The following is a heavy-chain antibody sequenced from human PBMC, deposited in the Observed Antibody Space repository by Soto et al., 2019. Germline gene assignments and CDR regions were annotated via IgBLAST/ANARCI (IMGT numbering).Heavy chain of an antibody. CDR2: LYYSGNT. CDR3: ATRQGGSYNWFDP. CDR1: GGSISRSSYS. Sequence: SETLSLTCTVSGGSISRSSYSWAWIRQPPGKGLEWIGTLYYSGNTYYNPSLKSRVTISVDTSRNQFSLKLSSVTAADTAVYYCATRQGGSYNWFDPWGQGTLVTVSS. D-gene: IGHD2-15*01. V-gene: IGHV4-39*01. J-gene: IGHJ5*02.